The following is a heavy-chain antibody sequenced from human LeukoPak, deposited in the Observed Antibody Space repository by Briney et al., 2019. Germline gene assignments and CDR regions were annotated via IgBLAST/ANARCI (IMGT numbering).Heavy chain of an antibody. D-gene: IGHD1-1*01. CDR2: IYSGGST. V-gene: IGHV3-53*05. Sequence: PGGSLRLPCAASVFTVSSNHMSWVRRSPGKGLEWVSVIYSGGSTDYADSVKGRFTISRDNSKNTLYLQMNSLRDEDTGVYHCARGPAGYNWGQGTLVTVSS. CDR3: ARGPAGYN. J-gene: IGHJ4*02. CDR1: VFTVSSNH.